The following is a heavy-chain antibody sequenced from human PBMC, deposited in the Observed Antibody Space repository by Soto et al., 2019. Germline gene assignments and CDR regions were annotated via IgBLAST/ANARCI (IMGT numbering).Heavy chain of an antibody. V-gene: IGHV3-7*01. CDR1: GFTFSSYW. J-gene: IGHJ4*02. CDR3: ARPRKVFAFGY. D-gene: IGHD2-8*01. CDR2: IKQDGSEK. Sequence: EVQLVESGGGLVQPGGSLRLSCAASGFTFSSYWMSWVRQAPGKGLEWVGNIKQDGSEKYYVDSVKGRFTISRDNAKNSLYLQMNRLRAEDTAVYYCARPRKVFAFGYRGPGNLVPVSS.